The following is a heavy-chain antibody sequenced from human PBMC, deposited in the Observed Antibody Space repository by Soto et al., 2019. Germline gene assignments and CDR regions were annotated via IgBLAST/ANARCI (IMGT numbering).Heavy chain of an antibody. V-gene: IGHV4-34*01. CDR1: GGSFSGYY. CDR2: INHSGST. D-gene: IGHD1-26*01. J-gene: IGHJ6*02. CDR3: DGRMNTLKYYYYGMDL. Sequence: SSETLSLTCAVYGGSFSGYYWSWIRQPPGKGLEWIGEINHSGSTNYNPSLKSRVTISVDTSKNQFSLKLSSVTAAETAVYYCDGRMNTLKYYYYGMDLWGQGTTVTVSS.